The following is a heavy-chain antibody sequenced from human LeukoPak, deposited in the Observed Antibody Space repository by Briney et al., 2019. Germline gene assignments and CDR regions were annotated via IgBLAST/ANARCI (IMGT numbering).Heavy chain of an antibody. CDR2: RYYSGST. V-gene: IGHV4-59*01. J-gene: IGHJ1*01. Sequence: PSETLSLTCSVSGGSISSYYWTWIRQPPGKGLEWIGYRYYSGSTTYNPSLKSRGTISSDTPKSQFSLKLISVTAADTAIYYCARVRGDFETDWGQGTLVTVSS. CDR3: ARVRGDFETD. CDR1: GGSISSYY. D-gene: IGHD3-16*01.